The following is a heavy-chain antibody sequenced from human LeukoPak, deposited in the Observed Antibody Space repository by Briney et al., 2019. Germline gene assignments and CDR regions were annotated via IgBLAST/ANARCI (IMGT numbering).Heavy chain of an antibody. CDR2: ISGSGGST. D-gene: IGHD2-15*01. V-gene: IGHV3-23*01. J-gene: IGHJ4*02. CDR1: GFTFSSYA. CDR3: AKGSDIVVVLAATEEYYFDY. Sequence: GGSLRLSCAASGFTFSSYAMSWVRQAPGKGLEWVSAISGSGGSTYYADSVKGRFTISRDNSKNTLYLQMNSLRAEDTAVYYCAKGSDIVVVLAATEEYYFDYWGQGTLVTVSS.